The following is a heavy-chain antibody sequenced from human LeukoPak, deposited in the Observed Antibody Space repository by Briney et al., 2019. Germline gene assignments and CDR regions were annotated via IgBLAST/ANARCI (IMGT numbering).Heavy chain of an antibody. D-gene: IGHD1-26*01. Sequence: ASVKVSCKASGYTFTGYYMHWVRQAPGQGLEWMGWINPNSGGTNYAQKFQGRVTMTRDMSTSTVYMELSSLRSEDTAVYYCARASGSYWWFDSWGQGTLVTVSS. V-gene: IGHV1-2*02. CDR3: ARASGSYWWFDS. J-gene: IGHJ5*01. CDR1: GYTFTGYY. CDR2: INPNSGGT.